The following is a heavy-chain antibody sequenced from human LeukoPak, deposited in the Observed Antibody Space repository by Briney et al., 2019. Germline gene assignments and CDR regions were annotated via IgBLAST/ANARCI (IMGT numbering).Heavy chain of an antibody. V-gene: IGHV3-7*01. Sequence: GGSLRLSCAASGFTFSTKWMTWVRQAPGKGLEWVANIKPDGSGKFYVDSVKGRFTISRDNARNSLYLQMNSLRAEDMAVYYCARGGSTSSWFWNDWGQGTLVTVSS. CDR2: IKPDGSGK. CDR1: GFTFSTKW. CDR3: ARGGSTSSWFWND. J-gene: IGHJ4*02. D-gene: IGHD6-13*01.